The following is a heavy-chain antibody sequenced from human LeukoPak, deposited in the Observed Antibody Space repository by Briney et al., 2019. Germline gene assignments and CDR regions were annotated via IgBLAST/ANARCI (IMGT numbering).Heavy chain of an antibody. Sequence: ASVKVSCKASGGTFSSYAISWVRQAPGQGLEWMRWMNPNSGNTGYAQKFQGRVTITRNTSISTAYMELSSLRSEDTAVYYCAKLIRHTSGSNCSSTSCYIHYLGDYYYYMDVWGKGTTVTVSS. V-gene: IGHV1-8*03. J-gene: IGHJ6*03. CDR1: GGTFSSYA. CDR2: MNPNSGNT. D-gene: IGHD2-2*02. CDR3: AKLIRHTSGSNCSSTSCYIHYLGDYYYYMDV.